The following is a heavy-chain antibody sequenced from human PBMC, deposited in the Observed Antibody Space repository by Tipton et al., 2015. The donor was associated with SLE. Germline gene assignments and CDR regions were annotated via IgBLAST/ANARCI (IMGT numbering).Heavy chain of an antibody. Sequence: TLSLTCTVFGGSFGDYDWSWIRQSPGKGLEWIGEISRSGNTNYNPSLKSRVTISLDTSKTHFSLKLTSVTAADPAVYFCARGLDGWKSGKNWFDSWGQGTLVTVSS. CDR3: ARGLDGWKSGKNWFDS. J-gene: IGHJ5*01. CDR1: GGSFGDYD. CDR2: ISRSGNT. V-gene: IGHV4-34*01. D-gene: IGHD3-3*01.